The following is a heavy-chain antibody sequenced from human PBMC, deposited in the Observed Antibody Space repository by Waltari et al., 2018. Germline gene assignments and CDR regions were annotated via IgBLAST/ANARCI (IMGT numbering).Heavy chain of an antibody. CDR2: ISGSGGST. D-gene: IGHD2-8*01. V-gene: IGHV3-23*01. CDR3: AKDLKGVGAFDI. Sequence: EVQLLESGGGLVQPGGSLRLSCAASGFTFSSYAMSWVRQAPGKGLEWVSAISGSGGSTYYADSVKGRFTISRDNAKNTLYLQMNSLRAEDTAVYYCAKDLKGVGAFDIWGQGTMVTVSS. J-gene: IGHJ3*02. CDR1: GFTFSSYA.